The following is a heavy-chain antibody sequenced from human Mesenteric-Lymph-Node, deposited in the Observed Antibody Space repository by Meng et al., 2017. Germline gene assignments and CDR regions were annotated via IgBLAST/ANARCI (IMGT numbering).Heavy chain of an antibody. CDR1: GFTLSSYA. CDR2: ISYDGSNK. V-gene: IGHV3-30-3*01. J-gene: IGHJ4*02. Sequence: QVPLVESGGGVVQPGRSLRPSRAASGFTLSSYAMHWGRQDPGKGLDWVEVISYDGSNKYYADSVKGRVTISRDNSKNTLYLQMNGLRAEDTAVYYCARGASIDAVAGTVPFDYWGQGTLVTVSS. D-gene: IGHD6-19*01. CDR3: ARGASIDAVAGTVPFDY.